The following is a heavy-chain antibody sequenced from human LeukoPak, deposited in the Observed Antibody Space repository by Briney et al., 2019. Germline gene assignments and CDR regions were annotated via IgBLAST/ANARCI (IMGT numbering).Heavy chain of an antibody. CDR2: IYYSGST. CDR3: ARFGHDYGDPFDP. CDR1: GGSISSYY. J-gene: IGHJ5*02. V-gene: IGHV4-59*12. D-gene: IGHD4-17*01. Sequence: SETLSLTCTVSGGSISSYYWSWIRQPPGKGLEWIGYIYYSGSTNYNPSLKSRVTISVDTSKNQFSLKLSSVTAADTAVYYCARFGHDYGDPFDPWGQGTLVTVSS.